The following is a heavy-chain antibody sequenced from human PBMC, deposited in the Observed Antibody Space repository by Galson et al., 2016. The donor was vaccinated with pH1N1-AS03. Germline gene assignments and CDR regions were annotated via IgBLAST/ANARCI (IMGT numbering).Heavy chain of an antibody. V-gene: IGHV2-5*02. J-gene: IGHJ4*02. CDR3: ARSTHVNGGLHS. Sequence: PALVKPTQTLTLTCTVSGFSLSAGGVHVAWIRQSPGKALEWLALIYWDGDERYNSSLRSRLSISRDTSKNHVVLTMTSVGPMDTGTYYCARSTHVNGGLHSWGQGTLVSVSS. CDR1: GFSLSAGGVH. CDR2: IYWDGDE. D-gene: IGHD2-8*01.